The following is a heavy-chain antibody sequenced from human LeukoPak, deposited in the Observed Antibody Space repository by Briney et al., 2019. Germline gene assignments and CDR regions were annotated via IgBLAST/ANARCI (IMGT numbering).Heavy chain of an antibody. CDR2: INHSGST. J-gene: IGHJ6*03. CDR3: ARGRGYYYYYMDV. CDR1: GGSFSGYY. V-gene: IGHV4-34*01. Sequence: PSETLSLTCAVYGGSFSGYYWSWIRQPPGKGLGWIGEINHSGSTNYNPSLKSRVTISVDTSKNQFSLKLSSVTAADTAVYYCARGRGYYYYYMDVWGKGTTVTVSS.